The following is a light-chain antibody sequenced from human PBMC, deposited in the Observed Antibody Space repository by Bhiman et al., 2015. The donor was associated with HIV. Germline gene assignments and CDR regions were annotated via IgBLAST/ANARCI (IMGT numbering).Light chain of an antibody. V-gene: IGLV2-14*03. CDR3: SSYTSSSTYV. Sequence: QSALTQPASVSGSPGQSVIISCTGTSSDVGVYNYVSWYQQHPGKAPKLMIYDVSNRPSGVSNRFSGSKSGNTASLTISGLQAEDEADYYCSSYTSSSTYVFGSGTKVTVL. J-gene: IGLJ1*01. CDR2: DVS. CDR1: SSDVGVYNY.